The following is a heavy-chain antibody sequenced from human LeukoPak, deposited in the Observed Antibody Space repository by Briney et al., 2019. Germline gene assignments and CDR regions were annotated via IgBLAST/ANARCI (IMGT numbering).Heavy chain of an antibody. V-gene: IGHV1-8*01. Sequence: ASVKVSCKASGYTFTSYDINWVRQATGQGLEWMGWMNPNSGNTGYAQKFQGRVTMTRNTSISTAYMELSSLRSEDTAVYYCARDLAVTTHYWYFDLWGRGTLVTVSS. CDR2: MNPNSGNT. CDR1: GYTFTSYD. CDR3: ARDLAVTTHYWYFDL. D-gene: IGHD4-17*01. J-gene: IGHJ2*01.